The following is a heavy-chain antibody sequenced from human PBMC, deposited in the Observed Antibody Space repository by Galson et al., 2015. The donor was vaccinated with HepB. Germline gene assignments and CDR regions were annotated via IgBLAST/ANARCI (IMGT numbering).Heavy chain of an antibody. V-gene: IGHV3-7*03. J-gene: IGHJ6*02. Sequence: SLRLSCAASGFTFITYWMSWVRQAPGKGLEWVANIKQDGSDQYYVDSVKGRFTISRDNAKNSLYLQMNSLRAEDTAVYYCARVTGDSGSTLWDYFHYYGMDVWGQGTTVTVSS. CDR3: ARVTGDSGSTLWDYFHYYGMDV. CDR2: IKQDGSDQ. D-gene: IGHD6-19*01. CDR1: GFTFITYW.